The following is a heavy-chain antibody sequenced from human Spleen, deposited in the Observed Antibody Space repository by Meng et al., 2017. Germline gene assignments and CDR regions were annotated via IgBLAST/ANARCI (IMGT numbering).Heavy chain of an antibody. CDR1: GFTFSSYE. V-gene: IGHV3-30*04. J-gene: IGHJ6*02. Sequence: GESLKISCAASGFTFSSYEMNWVRQAPGKGLEWVTLISSDGSDRYHADSVKGRFTVSRDNSENTLYLQMNSLRAEDTAVYYCARLLRTGCSGGGCYSTSGLDVWGQGTTVTVSS. CDR3: ARLLRTGCSGGGCYSTSGLDV. CDR2: ISSDGSDR. D-gene: IGHD2-15*01.